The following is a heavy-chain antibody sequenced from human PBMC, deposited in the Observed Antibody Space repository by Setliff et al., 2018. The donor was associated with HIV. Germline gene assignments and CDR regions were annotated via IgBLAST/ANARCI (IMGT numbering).Heavy chain of an antibody. D-gene: IGHD2-21*01. Sequence: GGSLRLSCVASDFRFSDSAMSWVRQTPGKGLEYVSSITDTGSKTYYADSVKGRSTISRDNSKNTVYLQMVSLRAEDTALYFCAKDRLFPRLWGQGTQVTVSS. CDR1: DFRFSDSA. CDR2: ITDTGSKT. CDR3: AKDRLFPRL. J-gene: IGHJ4*02. V-gene: IGHV3-23*01.